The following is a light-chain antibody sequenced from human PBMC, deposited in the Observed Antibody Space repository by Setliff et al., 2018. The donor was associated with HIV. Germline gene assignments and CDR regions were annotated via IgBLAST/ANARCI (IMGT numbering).Light chain of an antibody. Sequence: QPALTQPASVSGSLGQSITISCTGTSSDVGSYNLVSWYQQHPGKAPKLMIYEVSKRPSGVSNRFSGSKSGNTASLTISGLQAEDEADYYCCSYAGSSTYVFGTGTKVTVL. CDR3: CSYAGSSTYV. V-gene: IGLV2-23*02. CDR2: EVS. J-gene: IGLJ1*01. CDR1: SSDVGSYNL.